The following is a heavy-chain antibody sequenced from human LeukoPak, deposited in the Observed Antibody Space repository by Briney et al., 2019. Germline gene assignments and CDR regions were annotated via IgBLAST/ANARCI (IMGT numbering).Heavy chain of an antibody. CDR2: ISYDGSNK. Sequence: RGSPRDSCAASGFSFSSYVVHRVRRAPGKGLEWVAIISYDGSNKYYADAVEGRFTISRDNSKNTLYVQMNSLRAEDTAVYYCARDSCRRDCYPFDYSDQGTLVTVSS. CDR3: ARDSCRRDCYPFDY. V-gene: IGHV3-33*05. J-gene: IGHJ4*02. CDR1: GFSFSSYV. D-gene: IGHD2-21*02.